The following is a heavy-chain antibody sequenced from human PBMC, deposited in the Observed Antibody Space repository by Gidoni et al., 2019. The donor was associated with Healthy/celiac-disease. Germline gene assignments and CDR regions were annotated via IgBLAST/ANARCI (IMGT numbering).Heavy chain of an antibody. CDR3: ARYVGSGSYYHYYYYGMDV. V-gene: IGHV5-51*01. D-gene: IGHD3-10*01. J-gene: IGHJ6*02. CDR1: GYSFTSYW. CDR2: IYPGDSDT. Sequence: EVQLVQSGAEVKKPGESLKISCKGSGYSFTSYWSGWVRQMPGKVLEWMGIIYPGDSDTRYSPSFQGQVTISADKSISTAYLQWSSLKASDTAMYYCARYVGSGSYYHYYYYGMDVWGQGTTVTVSS.